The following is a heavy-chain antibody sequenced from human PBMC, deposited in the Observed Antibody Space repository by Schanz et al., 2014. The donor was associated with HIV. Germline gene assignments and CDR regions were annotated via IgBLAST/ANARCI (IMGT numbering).Heavy chain of an antibody. CDR3: ARGYCGGGTCYSGDY. J-gene: IGHJ4*02. V-gene: IGHV1-18*04. CDR2: ISAYNGNT. Sequence: QVQLVQSGAEAKKPGASVKVSCKASGYTFSSYGISWVRQAPGQGLEWMGWISAYNGNTNYAQNLQGRVTMTTDTLTSTVYMELRSLRSDDTAVYYCARGYCGGGTCYSGDYWGQGTLVTVSS. D-gene: IGHD2-15*01. CDR1: GYTFSSYG.